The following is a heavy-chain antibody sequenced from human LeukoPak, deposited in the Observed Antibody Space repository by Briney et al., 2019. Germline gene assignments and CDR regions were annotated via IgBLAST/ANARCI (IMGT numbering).Heavy chain of an antibody. D-gene: IGHD3-16*02. V-gene: IGHV5-10-1*01. CDR2: IDPSDSYT. Sequence: GESLKISCKGSGYSFTSYWISWVRQMPGKGLEWMGRIDPSDSYTNYSPSFQGRVTISADKSISTAYLQWSSLKASDTAMYCCARLIESTSGYYYYGMDVWGKGTTVTVSS. CDR1: GYSFTSYW. J-gene: IGHJ6*04. CDR3: ARLIESTSGYYYYGMDV.